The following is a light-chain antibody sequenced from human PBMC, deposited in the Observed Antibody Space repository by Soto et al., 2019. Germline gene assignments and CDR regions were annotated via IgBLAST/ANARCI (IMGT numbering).Light chain of an antibody. Sequence: DIQMTQSPSTLSASVGDRVTITCRASQTIGRWLAWYQQKPGKVPKLLIYKASSLQSGVPSRFSGSGSGTEFTLTINILQPDDFATYYCHQYNSYSRTFGQGTTLEIK. J-gene: IGKJ1*01. CDR2: KAS. V-gene: IGKV1-5*03. CDR3: HQYNSYSRT. CDR1: QTIGRW.